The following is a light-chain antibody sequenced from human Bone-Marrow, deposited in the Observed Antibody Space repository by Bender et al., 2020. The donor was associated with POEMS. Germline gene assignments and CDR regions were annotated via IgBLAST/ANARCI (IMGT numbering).Light chain of an antibody. CDR3: SSYTGSHNFVV. Sequence: QSALTQPPSASGSPGQSVTISCTGSSSDVGGYNFVSWYQQHPGKAPKLIIYEVTKRPSGVPHRFSGSKSGNTASLTVSGLQAEDEADYHCSSYTGSHNFVVFGGGTKLTVL. CDR1: SSDVGGYNF. V-gene: IGLV2-8*01. J-gene: IGLJ2*01. CDR2: EVT.